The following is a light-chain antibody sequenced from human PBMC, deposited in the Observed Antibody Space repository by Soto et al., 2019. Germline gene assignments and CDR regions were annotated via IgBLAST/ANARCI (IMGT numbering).Light chain of an antibody. Sequence: QSALTQPASVSGSPGQSITISCTGTSSDVGGYDYVSWYQQHPGKAPKLMIYEVTNRPSGVSNRFSGSKSGNTASLTISGLQAEDEADYYCGSYTRSSIPVFGTGTKVTVL. CDR3: GSYTRSSIPV. CDR1: SSDVGGYDY. CDR2: EVT. V-gene: IGLV2-14*03. J-gene: IGLJ1*01.